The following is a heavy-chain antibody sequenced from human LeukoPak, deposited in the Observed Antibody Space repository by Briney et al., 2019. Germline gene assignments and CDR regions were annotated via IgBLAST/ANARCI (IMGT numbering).Heavy chain of an antibody. J-gene: IGHJ4*02. V-gene: IGHV3-66*01. CDR3: ATISDLLFYFDS. CDR1: GFTVSSTY. Sequence: GGSLRLSCAASGFTVSSTYMSWVRQAPGRGLEWVSLIYTGGNTYYADSVKGRFTLSRDNSKNTVYLQMNSLRVEDTAMYYCATISDLLFYFDSWGQGTLLTVSS. CDR2: IYTGGNT.